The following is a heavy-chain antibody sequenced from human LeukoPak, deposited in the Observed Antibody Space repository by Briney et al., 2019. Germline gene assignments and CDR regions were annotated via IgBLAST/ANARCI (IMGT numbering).Heavy chain of an antibody. CDR2: ISGSGGST. D-gene: IGHD5-18*01. CDR1: GLTFSSYA. V-gene: IGHV3-23*01. CDR3: AKDYSGYSYGLTPHYFDY. J-gene: IGHJ4*02. Sequence: PGGSLRLSCAASGLTFSSYAMSWVRQAPGKGLEWVSAISGSGGSTYYADSVKGRFTISRDNSKNTLYLQMNSLRAEDTAVYYCAKDYSGYSYGLTPHYFDYWGQGTLVTVSS.